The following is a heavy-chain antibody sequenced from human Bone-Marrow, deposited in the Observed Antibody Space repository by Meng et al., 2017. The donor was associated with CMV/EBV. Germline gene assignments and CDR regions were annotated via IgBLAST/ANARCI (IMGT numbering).Heavy chain of an antibody. CDR1: GFTFSSYG. CDR3: AKDLAPTDYYYYYGMDV. Sequence: GGSLRLSCAASGFTFSSYGMHWVRQAPGKGLEWVAVIWYDGSNKYYADSVKGRFTISRDNSKNTLYLQMNSLRAEDTAVYYCAKDLAPTDYYYYYGMDVWGQGNTVTVAS. J-gene: IGHJ6*01. CDR2: IWYDGSNK. D-gene: IGHD4-11*01. V-gene: IGHV3-33*06.